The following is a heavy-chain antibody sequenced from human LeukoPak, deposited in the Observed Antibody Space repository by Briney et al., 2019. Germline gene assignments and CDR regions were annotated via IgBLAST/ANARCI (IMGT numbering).Heavy chain of an antibody. D-gene: IGHD3-10*01. CDR2: IWYDGRNK. V-gene: IGHV3-33*01. CDR1: GFTFSNYG. Sequence: QPGRSLRLSCAASGFTFSNYGMHWVRQAPGKGLEWVAVIWYDGRNKEHADSVKGRFTVSRDNSKNTLYLQMDSLRADDTAVYYCARESLVDYGSGSYDSWGQGTLVTVSS. CDR3: ARESLVDYGSGSYDS. J-gene: IGHJ4*02.